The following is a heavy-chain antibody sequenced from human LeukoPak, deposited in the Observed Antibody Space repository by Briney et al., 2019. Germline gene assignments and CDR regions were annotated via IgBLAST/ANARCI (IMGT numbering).Heavy chain of an antibody. CDR2: INHSGST. CDR1: GGSFSGYY. D-gene: IGHD6-19*01. J-gene: IGHJ4*02. CDR3: AKGSSGWYYQLVYFDY. V-gene: IGHV4-34*01. Sequence: SETLSLTCAVYGGSFSGYYWSWIRQPPGKGLEWIGEINHSGSTNYNPSLKSRVTISADTSKNQFSLKLSSVTAADTAVYYCAKGSSGWYYQLVYFDYWGQGTLVTVSS.